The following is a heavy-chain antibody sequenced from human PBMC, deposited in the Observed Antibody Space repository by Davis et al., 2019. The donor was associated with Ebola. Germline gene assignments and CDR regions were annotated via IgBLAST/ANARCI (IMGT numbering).Heavy chain of an antibody. V-gene: IGHV4-39*01. CDR3: ARYRVAMVKGVPYFDY. D-gene: IGHD3-10*01. Sequence: SETLSLTCSLSGGSINGGGFYWSWIRQSPGKGLEWIGYIYYRGTTYYNPSLKSRLTLSVDTSKNQVSLHLTSVTAEDTAVYHCARYRVAMVKGVPYFDYWGQGRLVTVAS. CDR1: GGSINGGGFY. J-gene: IGHJ4*02. CDR2: IYYRGTT.